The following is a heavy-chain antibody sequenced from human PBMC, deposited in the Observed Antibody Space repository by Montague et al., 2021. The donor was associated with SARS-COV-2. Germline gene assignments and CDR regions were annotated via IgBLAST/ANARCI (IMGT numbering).Heavy chain of an antibody. V-gene: IGHV4-4*02. CDR1: GGSISSSNW. Sequence: SETLSLTCAVSGGSISSSNWWSWVRQPPGKGLEWIGEIYHSGSTNYNPSLKSRVTISVDKSKNQLSLRLNSVTAADTAVYYCVYRDYYYYYGMDFWGQGTAVTVSS. J-gene: IGHJ6*02. CDR2: IYHSGST. CDR3: VYRDYYYYYGMDF. D-gene: IGHD1-26*01.